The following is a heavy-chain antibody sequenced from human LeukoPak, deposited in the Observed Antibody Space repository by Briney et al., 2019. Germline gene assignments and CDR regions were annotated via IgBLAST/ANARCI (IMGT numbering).Heavy chain of an antibody. D-gene: IGHD1-26*01. CDR3: ARDIVGGSYHKNFDY. CDR1: GYTFTIYG. Sequence: ASVKVSCKASGYTFTIYGISWVRQAPGQGLEWMGWISAYNGNTNYAQKLQGRVTMTTDTSTSTAYMELRSLRSDDTAVYYCARDIVGGSYHKNFDYWGQGTLVTVSS. V-gene: IGHV1-18*01. J-gene: IGHJ4*02. CDR2: ISAYNGNT.